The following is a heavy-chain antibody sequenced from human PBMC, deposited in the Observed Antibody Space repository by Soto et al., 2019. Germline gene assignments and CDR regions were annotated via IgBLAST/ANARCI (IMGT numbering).Heavy chain of an antibody. CDR2: ISTYSGKT. D-gene: IGHD3-16*01. CDR3: ARGLGTNGLDV. V-gene: IGHV1-18*04. CDR1: GYKFITYG. Sequence: ASVKVSCKASGYKFITYGITWVRQAPGQGLEWKGGISTYSGKTDYAQSLQDKVTMTTDTSTSIAFLELGSLRSDVTAVYYCARGLGTNGLDVWGQGTAVTVSS. J-gene: IGHJ6*02.